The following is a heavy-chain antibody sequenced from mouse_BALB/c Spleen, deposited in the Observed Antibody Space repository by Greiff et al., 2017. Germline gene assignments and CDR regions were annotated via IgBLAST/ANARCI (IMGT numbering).Heavy chain of an antibody. CDR3: ARSTVVATRAMDY. CDR2: IYPGNVNT. Sequence: QVQLQQSGPELVKPGASVRISCKASGYTFTSYYIHWVKQRPGQGLEWIGWIYPGNVNTKYNEKFKGKATLTADKSSSTAYMQLSSLTSEDSAVYFCARSTVVATRAMDYWGQGTSVTVSS. D-gene: IGHD1-1*01. CDR1: GYTFTSYY. J-gene: IGHJ4*01. V-gene: IGHV1S56*01.